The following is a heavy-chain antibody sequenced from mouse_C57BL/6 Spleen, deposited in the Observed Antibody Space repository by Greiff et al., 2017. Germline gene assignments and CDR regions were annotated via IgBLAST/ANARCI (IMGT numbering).Heavy chain of an antibody. J-gene: IGHJ3*01. D-gene: IGHD1-1*01. CDR1: GYTFTSYW. Sequence: QVQLQQPGAELVKPGASVKLSCKASGYTFTSYWMHWVKQRPGQGLEWIGMIHPNSGSTNYNEKFKSKATLTVDKSSSTAYMQLSSLTSEDSAVYYCVPYYSGLGYWGQGTLVTVSA. V-gene: IGHV1-64*01. CDR2: IHPNSGST. CDR3: VPYYSGLGY.